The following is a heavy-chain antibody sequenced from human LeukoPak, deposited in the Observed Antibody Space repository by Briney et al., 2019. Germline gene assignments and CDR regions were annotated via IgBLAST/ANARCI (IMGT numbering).Heavy chain of an antibody. J-gene: IGHJ3*02. CDR1: GDSISNSRHH. CDR2: VYFSGST. Sequence: SETLSLTCTVSGDSISNSRHHWGWIRQPPGKGLEWTANVYFSGSTYYNPSLKSRVTISVDTSRNQFSLKLSSVTATDTAVYYCARSPAYCGGDCPTGGAFDIWGQGTMVTVSS. CDR3: ARSPAYCGGDCPTGGAFDI. V-gene: IGHV4-39*01. D-gene: IGHD2-21*02.